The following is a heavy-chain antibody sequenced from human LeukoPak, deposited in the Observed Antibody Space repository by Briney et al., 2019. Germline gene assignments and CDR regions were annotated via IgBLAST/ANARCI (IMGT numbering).Heavy chain of an antibody. J-gene: IGHJ2*01. V-gene: IGHV6-1*01. CDR3: ARADLDYYGSNRFFGL. CDR2: TYYRSRWYN. Sequence: SQTLSLTCAISGDSVSSNSVSWNWIRQSPSRGLEWLGRTYYRSRWYNDYAVFVKSRININPDTSKNQFSLHLNSVTPDDTAVYYCARADLDYYGSNRFFGLWGRGTLVTVSS. CDR1: GDSVSSNSVS. D-gene: IGHD3-10*01.